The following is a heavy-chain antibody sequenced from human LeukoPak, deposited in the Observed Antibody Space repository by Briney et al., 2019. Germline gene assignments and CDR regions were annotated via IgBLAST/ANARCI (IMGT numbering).Heavy chain of an antibody. D-gene: IGHD1-26*01. CDR2: IYHSGST. V-gene: IGHV4-38-2*02. J-gene: IGHJ6*03. CDR1: GYSISSDDY. CDR3: ARDGNSGSSPYMDV. Sequence: SETLSLTCTVSGYSISSDDYWGWIQQPPGKVLEWIGSIYHSGSTYYNPSLKSRVTISVDTSKNQFSLKLSSVTATDTAVYYCARDGNSGSSPYMDVWGKGTTVIVSS.